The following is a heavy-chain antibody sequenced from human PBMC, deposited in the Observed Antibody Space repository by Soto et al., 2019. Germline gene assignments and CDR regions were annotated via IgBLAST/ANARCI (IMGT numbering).Heavy chain of an antibody. Sequence: QVQLVQSGAEVKRPGASVKISSKASGFSPTTYAFSWVRRAPGKGLEWMGLISADTGEPRYAQKFQGRVAMTTDTSTRTAYMELRGLTSDDTAVYYCGVSAGLDFWGQGTRVTVSS. CDR3: GVSAGLDF. V-gene: IGHV1-18*01. CDR1: GFSPTTYA. D-gene: IGHD6-13*01. J-gene: IGHJ4*02. CDR2: ISADTGEP.